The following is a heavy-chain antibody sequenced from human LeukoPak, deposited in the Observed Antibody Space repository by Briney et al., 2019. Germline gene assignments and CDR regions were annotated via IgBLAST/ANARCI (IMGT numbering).Heavy chain of an antibody. Sequence: GGSLRLSCAASGFTVFNYWMSWVRQAPGKGLEWVANINLDGSQKYYVDSLKGRFTISRDNAKNSLYLQMDSLIVEDTAVYYCARDVDYANPRHDYWGQGTLVTVSS. D-gene: IGHD4/OR15-4a*01. CDR1: GFTVFNYW. CDR2: INLDGSQK. J-gene: IGHJ4*02. CDR3: ARDVDYANPRHDY. V-gene: IGHV3-7*01.